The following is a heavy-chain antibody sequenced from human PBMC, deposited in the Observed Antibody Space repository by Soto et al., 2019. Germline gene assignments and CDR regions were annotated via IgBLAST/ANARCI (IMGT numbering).Heavy chain of an antibody. V-gene: IGHV3-23*01. CDR3: AKDPRHDYLWRSSPLTAGYFHY. CDR2: ISGSGSST. CDR1: GFTFNSYA. J-gene: IGHJ4*02. Sequence: EVQLLESGGGLVQPGGSLRLSCAASGFTFNSYAVSWVRQAPGKGLELVSTISGSGSSTYYADSVRGRFTISRDNSKNTLYLQLNSLRAEDTAIYYCAKDPRHDYLWRSSPLTAGYFHYWGQGTLVTVSS. D-gene: IGHD3-16*01.